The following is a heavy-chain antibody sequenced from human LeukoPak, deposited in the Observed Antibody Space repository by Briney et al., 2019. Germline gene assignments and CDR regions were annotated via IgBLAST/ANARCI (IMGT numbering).Heavy chain of an antibody. CDR1: GPTFSSYW. J-gene: IGHJ4*02. Sequence: GGSLRLSCVVSGPTFSSYWMSWVRQAPGKGLEWVDNIKQDGSEKYYGDSVRGRFTISRDNVKNSLYLQMNSLRAEDTAVYYCARGGKFYYDSSGYPGDYWGQGTLVTVSS. CDR2: IKQDGSEK. D-gene: IGHD3-22*01. CDR3: ARGGKFYYDSSGYPGDY. V-gene: IGHV3-7*01.